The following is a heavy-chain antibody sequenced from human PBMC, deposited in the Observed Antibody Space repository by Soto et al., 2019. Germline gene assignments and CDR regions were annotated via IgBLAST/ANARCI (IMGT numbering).Heavy chain of an antibody. CDR3: ARDAAVGLFDY. CDR2: ISAYNGNK. CDR1: GYTFPGYV. Sequence: QVRRGQSGAGVKKPGASWKVPCRVFGYTFPGYVIAWVRRALGQGLEWMGWISAYNGNKKYAQKLQGRVTMTTDTSTSTAYMELRSLRSDDTAVYYCARDAAVGLFDYWGQGTLVTVSS. V-gene: IGHV1-18*01. J-gene: IGHJ4*02. D-gene: IGHD1-26*01.